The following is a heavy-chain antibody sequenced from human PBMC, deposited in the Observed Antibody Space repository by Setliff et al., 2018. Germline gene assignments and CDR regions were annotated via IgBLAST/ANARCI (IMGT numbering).Heavy chain of an antibody. D-gene: IGHD3-16*01. J-gene: IGHJ6*03. CDR2: INTNTGNP. CDR3: ARANRFGTALYKGYYYLDV. CDR1: GYTFRSYA. Sequence: ASVKVSCKASGYTFRSYAMNWVRQAPGQGLEWMGWINTNTGNPSYAQGFTGRFVFSLDTSVSTAYLQISSLKAEDTAVYYCARANRFGTALYKGYYYLDVWGKGTTVTVSS. V-gene: IGHV7-4-1*02.